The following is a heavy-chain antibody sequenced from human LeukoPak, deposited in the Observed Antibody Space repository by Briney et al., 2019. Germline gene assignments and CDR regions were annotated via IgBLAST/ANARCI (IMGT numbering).Heavy chain of an antibody. D-gene: IGHD4-23*01. CDR1: GYTFTSYY. V-gene: IGHV1-46*01. Sequence: GASVTVSCKASGYTFTSYYMHWVRQAPGQGLEWMGIINPSGGSTSYAQKFQGRVTMTRDTSTSTVYMELSSLRSEDTAVYYCARDRQMISGGNLLDYWGQGTLVTVSS. CDR3: ARDRQMISGGNLLDY. CDR2: INPSGGST. J-gene: IGHJ4*02.